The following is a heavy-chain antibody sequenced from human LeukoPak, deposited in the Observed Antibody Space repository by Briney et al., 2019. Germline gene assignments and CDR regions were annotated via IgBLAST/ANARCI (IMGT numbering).Heavy chain of an antibody. CDR2: ISGSGGST. D-gene: IGHD2-2*01. CDR1: GFTFSSYA. J-gene: IGHJ4*02. CDR3: AKDRLFFSVTCSSTSCYPRTPFFDY. V-gene: IGHV3-23*01. Sequence: PGGSLRLSCAASGFTFSSYAMSWVRQAPGKGLEWVSAISGSGGSTYYADSVKGRFTISRDNSKNTLYLQMNSLRAEDTAVYYCAKDRLFFSVTCSSTSCYPRTPFFDYWGQGTLVTVSS.